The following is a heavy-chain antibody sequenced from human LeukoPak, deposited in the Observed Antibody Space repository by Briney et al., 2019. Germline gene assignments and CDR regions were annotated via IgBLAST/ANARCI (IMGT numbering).Heavy chain of an antibody. Sequence: NPSETLSLTCTVSGGSISSSSHSWGWIRQPPGKGLEWTGSTDYTGTTYYNPSLKSRVTISVDTSKNQFSLKLNSVTAADTAVYYCAQSLGSSNWIGNWFDPWGQGTLVTVSS. J-gene: IGHJ5*02. CDR3: AQSLGSSNWIGNWFDP. V-gene: IGHV4-39*01. CDR1: GGSISSSSHS. D-gene: IGHD6-13*01. CDR2: TDYTGTT.